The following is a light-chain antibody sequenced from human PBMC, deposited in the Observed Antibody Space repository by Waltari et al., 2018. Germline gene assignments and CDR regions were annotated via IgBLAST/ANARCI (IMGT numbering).Light chain of an antibody. CDR1: SSNLGNNV. V-gene: IGLV1-44*01. J-gene: IGLJ3*02. Sequence: QSVLTQPPSASGTPGQRVTISCSGTSSNLGNNVVNWYQQVPGTAPKLLIYRNDLRPSGVPDRFSASQSGTSASLDISGLQSEDEAEYYCASWDDSLNGHWVFGGGTMVTVL. CDR3: ASWDDSLNGHWV. CDR2: RND.